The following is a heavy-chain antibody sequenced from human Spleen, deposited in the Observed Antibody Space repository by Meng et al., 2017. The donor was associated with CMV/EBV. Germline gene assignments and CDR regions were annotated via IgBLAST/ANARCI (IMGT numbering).Heavy chain of an antibody. CDR2: IIPIFGTA. Sequence: QVELVQCGGGGKKPGASVKVSCKASGGTFSSYAISWVRQAPGQGLEWMGGIIPIFGTANYAQKFQGRVTMTRDTSISTAYMELSRLRSDDTAVYYCARPLTYYYDSSGYYYHYWGQGTLVTVSS. J-gene: IGHJ4*02. CDR3: ARPLTYYYDSSGYYYHY. D-gene: IGHD3-22*01. V-gene: IGHV1-69*06. CDR1: GGTFSSYA.